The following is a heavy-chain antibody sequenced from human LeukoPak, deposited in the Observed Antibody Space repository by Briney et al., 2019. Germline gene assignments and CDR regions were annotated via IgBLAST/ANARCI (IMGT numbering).Heavy chain of an antibody. D-gene: IGHD3-22*01. J-gene: IGHJ1*01. CDR3: ATLKYYYDSSGSRAEYFQH. CDR1: GGSISSYY. V-gene: IGHV4-59*01. CDR2: IYYSGST. Sequence: SETLSLTCTVSGGSISSYYWSWIRQPPGKGLEWIGYIYYSGSTNYNPSLKSRVTISVDTSKNQFSLKLSSVTAADTAVYYCATLKYYYDSSGSRAEYFQHWGQGTLVTASS.